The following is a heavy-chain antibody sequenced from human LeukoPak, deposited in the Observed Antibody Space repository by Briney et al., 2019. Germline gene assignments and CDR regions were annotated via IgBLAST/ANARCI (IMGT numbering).Heavy chain of an antibody. V-gene: IGHV3-30*18. Sequence: PGRSLRLSCAASGFTFSRHGMHWVRQAPGKGLEWVAVIGDTGRARYYADSVKGRFTISRDNSKNTLYLQMNSLRAEDTAVYYCAKDPNIVVVPAAPPDYWGQGTLVTVSS. CDR1: GFTFSRHG. CDR2: IGDTGRAR. J-gene: IGHJ4*02. CDR3: AKDPNIVVVPAAPPDY. D-gene: IGHD2-2*01.